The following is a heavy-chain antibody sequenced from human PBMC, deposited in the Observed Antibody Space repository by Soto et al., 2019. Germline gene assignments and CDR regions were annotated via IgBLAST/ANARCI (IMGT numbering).Heavy chain of an antibody. CDR1: GGSISSSTYY. J-gene: IGHJ4*02. D-gene: IGHD6-13*01. CDR2: LYYSGTT. CDR3: ARVAAAGIYYFDH. Sequence: SETLSLTCTVSGGSISSSTYYWGWIRQPPGKPLEWIGTLYYSGTTFYNPSLKSRVTMSMDTSKNQFALNLASVTAADTAVYYCARVAAAGIYYFDHWGQGTLVTVSS. V-gene: IGHV4-39*01.